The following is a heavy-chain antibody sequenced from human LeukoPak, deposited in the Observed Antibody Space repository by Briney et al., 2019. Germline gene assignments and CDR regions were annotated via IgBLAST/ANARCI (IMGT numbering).Heavy chain of an antibody. CDR2: INPNSGGT. D-gene: IGHD1-1*01. CDR3: ATGRDSGNWKSPFDY. CDR1: GYTFTGYY. J-gene: IGHJ4*02. V-gene: IGHV1-2*02. Sequence: ASVKLSCKASGYTFTGYYLHWVRQAPGQGLEWMGWINPNSGGTNYAQKFQGRVTMTRDTSISTAYMEMSRLTSDDTAVYYCATGRDSGNWKSPFDYWAQGTLVTVSS.